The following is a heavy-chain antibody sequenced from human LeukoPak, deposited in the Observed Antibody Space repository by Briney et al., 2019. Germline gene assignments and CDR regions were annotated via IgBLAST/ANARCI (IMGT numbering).Heavy chain of an antibody. Sequence: GGSLTLSCAASAFTFSIYRMNCVSQAPGNWREWLSSISSSISYISYAASVKGRFTISRDNAKNSLYLQVNSLRAEDTAVYYCARDLAGYCSGGSCYTYYYYYYMDVWGKGTTVTVSS. J-gene: IGHJ6*03. V-gene: IGHV3-21*01. CDR3: ARDLAGYCSGGSCYTYYYYYYMDV. CDR2: ISSSISYI. D-gene: IGHD2-15*01. CDR1: AFTFSIYR.